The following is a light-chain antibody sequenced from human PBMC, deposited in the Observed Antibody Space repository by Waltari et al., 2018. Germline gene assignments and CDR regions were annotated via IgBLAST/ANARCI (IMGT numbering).Light chain of an antibody. CDR3: YSTVGSGPVM. CDR1: ALSGTY. CDR2: EDT. Sequence: SYELTQPPSVSVSPGQTARITGSGDALSGTYAYWYQHQSGQAPILVIYEDTKRPSGIPERFSGSKSGTMATLTISGAPVEDEADYLRYSTVGSGPVMFGGGTKLTVL. V-gene: IGLV3-10*01. J-gene: IGLJ3*02.